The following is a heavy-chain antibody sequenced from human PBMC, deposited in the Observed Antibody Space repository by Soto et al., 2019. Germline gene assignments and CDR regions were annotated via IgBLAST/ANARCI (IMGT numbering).Heavy chain of an antibody. CDR3: ARDHRGWSDALEI. V-gene: IGHV1-18*01. D-gene: IGHD3-22*01. J-gene: IGHJ3*02. CDR1: GYTFTSFG. CDR2: ISAYNGNT. Sequence: QVQLVQSGAEVKKPGASVKVSCKASGYTFTSFGISWVRQAPGQGPEWMGWISAYNGNTNDAENLQGRVTWTTDTSTNTAYMELRSLRADDTAVYFWARDHRGWSDALEIWGQEKMVTVSS.